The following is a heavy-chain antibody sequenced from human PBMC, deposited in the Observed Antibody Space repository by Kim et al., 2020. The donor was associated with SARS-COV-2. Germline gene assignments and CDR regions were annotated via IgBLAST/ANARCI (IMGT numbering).Heavy chain of an antibody. CDR3: ARGYVGYCSGGSCSVGYYYYYYGMDV. Sequence: ASVKVSCKASGYTFTSYGISWVRQAPGQGLEWMGWISAYNGNTNYAQKLQGRVTMTTDTSTSTAYMELRSLRSDDTAVYYCARGYVGYCSGGSCSVGYYYYYYGMDVWGQGTTVTVSS. CDR2: ISAYNGNT. J-gene: IGHJ6*02. CDR1: GYTFTSYG. D-gene: IGHD2-15*01. V-gene: IGHV1-18*01.